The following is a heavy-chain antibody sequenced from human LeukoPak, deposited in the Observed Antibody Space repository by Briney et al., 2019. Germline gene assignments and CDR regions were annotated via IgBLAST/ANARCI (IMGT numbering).Heavy chain of an antibody. Sequence: PGGSLRLSCAASGFTFSDYYMSWIRQAPGKGLEWVSYISSSGSTIYYADSVKGRFTISRDNSKNTLYLQMNSLRAEDTAVYYCAKFMGYYYDSSGYPVDYWGQGTLVTVSS. V-gene: IGHV3-11*01. D-gene: IGHD3-22*01. CDR1: GFTFSDYY. CDR2: ISSSGSTI. CDR3: AKFMGYYYDSSGYPVDY. J-gene: IGHJ4*02.